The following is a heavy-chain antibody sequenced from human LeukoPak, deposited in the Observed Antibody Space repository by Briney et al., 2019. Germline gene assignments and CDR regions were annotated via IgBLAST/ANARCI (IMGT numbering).Heavy chain of an antibody. CDR3: ARVGRSRGSLPNSYYYMDV. CDR2: TIPMFGSA. Sequence: GASVKVSCKASRDTFDSNSTSWVRQAPGQGLEWMGGTIPMFGSANYAQKFQGRVTITTDQTTTTAYMELSSLSSEDTAVYYCARVGRSRGSLPNSYYYMDVWGKGTTFTVSS. V-gene: IGHV1-69*05. J-gene: IGHJ6*03. CDR1: RDTFDSNS. D-gene: IGHD2-15*01.